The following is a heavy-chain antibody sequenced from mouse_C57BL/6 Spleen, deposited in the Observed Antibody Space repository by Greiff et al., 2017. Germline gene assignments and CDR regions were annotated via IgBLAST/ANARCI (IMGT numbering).Heavy chain of an antibody. V-gene: IGHV1-9*01. J-gene: IGHJ3*01. CDR2: ILPGSGST. CDR3: ARSDGDCGKKWFAY. Sequence: QVQLQQSGAELMKPGASVKLSCKATGYTFTGYWIEWVKQRPGHGLEWIGEILPGSGSTNYNEKFKGKATFTADTSSNTAYMQLSRVTTEDSAIYYCARSDGDCGKKWFAYWGQGTLVTVSA. D-gene: IGHD2-13*01. CDR1: GYTFTGYW.